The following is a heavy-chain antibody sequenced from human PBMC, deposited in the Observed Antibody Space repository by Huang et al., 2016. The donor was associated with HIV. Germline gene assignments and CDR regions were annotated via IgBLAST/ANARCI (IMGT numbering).Heavy chain of an antibody. V-gene: IGHV3-30*18. D-gene: IGHD3-22*01. CDR1: GFMFSDYG. J-gene: IGHJ6*02. CDR2: ISYDGVKK. CDR3: AKETYYDTSGSHYYYHGLDV. Sequence: QVQLVESGGGVVQPGRSLRLSCSVSGFMFSDYGMHWVRQAPGKCLGWGAVISYDGVKKHYADSVKGRFTVSRDSSKNTVYLQMNSLRAEDTALYYCAKETYYDTSGSHYYYHGLDVWGQGTTVTVSS.